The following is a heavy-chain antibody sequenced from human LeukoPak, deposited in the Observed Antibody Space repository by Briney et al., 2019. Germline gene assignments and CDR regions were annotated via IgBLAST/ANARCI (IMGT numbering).Heavy chain of an antibody. D-gene: IGHD3-16*01. CDR2: ISYSGST. Sequence: SETLSLTCTVSDDSFSSHYWTWIRQPPGKGLEWIGYISYSGSTNYNPSLKTRVTISVDTSKNQFSLKLSSVTAADTAVYYCGRDQIAVLKGLDIWGKGTMVTVSS. CDR3: GRDQIAVLKGLDI. CDR1: DDSFSSHY. V-gene: IGHV4-59*11. J-gene: IGHJ3*02.